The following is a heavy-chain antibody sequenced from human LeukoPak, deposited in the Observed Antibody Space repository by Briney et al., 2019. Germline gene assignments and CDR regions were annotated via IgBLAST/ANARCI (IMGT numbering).Heavy chain of an antibody. J-gene: IGHJ4*02. V-gene: IGHV4-31*03. D-gene: IGHD4-23*01. Sequence: SETLSLTCTVSGGSISAGAYYWSWIRQHPGKGLEWIVYIYHSGSPYYNPSLKSRVTISVDTSKNQFSLNLNSVTDADTAMYYCARYVDATVVHDYWGQGTLVTVSS. CDR3: ARYVDATVVHDY. CDR1: GGSISAGAYY. CDR2: IYHSGSP.